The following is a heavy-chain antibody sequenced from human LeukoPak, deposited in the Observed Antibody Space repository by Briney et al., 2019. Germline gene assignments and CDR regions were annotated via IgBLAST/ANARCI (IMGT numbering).Heavy chain of an antibody. CDR2: ISGSGGST. Sequence: SCKASGYTFTSYGISWVRQAPGKGLEWVSAISGSGGSTYYADSVKGRFTISRDNSKNTLYLQMNSLRAEDTAVYYCAKDLIWFGELWSAFDIWGQGTMVTVSS. CDR3: AKDLIWFGELWSAFDI. V-gene: IGHV3-23*01. D-gene: IGHD3-10*01. J-gene: IGHJ3*02. CDR1: GYTFTSYG.